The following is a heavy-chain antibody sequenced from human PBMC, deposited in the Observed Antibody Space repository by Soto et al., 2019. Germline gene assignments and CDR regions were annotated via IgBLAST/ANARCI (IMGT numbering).Heavy chain of an antibody. CDR1: GFTFSNAW. Sequence: QPGGSLRLSSRTSGFTFSNAWMSWVRQAPGKGLEWVAIISYDGDNEYYADSVRGRFTISRDNSKSTLYLQTSSLRHEDTAVYYCAKDGGPVYCNSPGCSAKHFDYWGQGT. V-gene: IGHV3-30*18. D-gene: IGHD2-2*01. J-gene: IGHJ4*02. CDR2: ISYDGDNE. CDR3: AKDGGPVYCNSPGCSAKHFDY.